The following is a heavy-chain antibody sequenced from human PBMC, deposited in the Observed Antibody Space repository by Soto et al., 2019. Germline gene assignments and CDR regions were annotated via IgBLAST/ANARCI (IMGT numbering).Heavy chain of an antibody. CDR2: IIPIFGTP. CDR1: GGIFSTYA. CDR3: ARDRDADGSGNYYNRIDF. D-gene: IGHD3-10*01. V-gene: IGHV1-69*01. Sequence: QVQLVQSGAEVKKPGSSVKVSCKASGGIFSTYAISLLRQSPVHGLDWMGGIIPIFGTPNYAQRFQGRVTITADESSSTADMELSRLRSEDTSVYYCARDRDADGSGNYYNRIDFWGQGNLVTVSS. J-gene: IGHJ4*02.